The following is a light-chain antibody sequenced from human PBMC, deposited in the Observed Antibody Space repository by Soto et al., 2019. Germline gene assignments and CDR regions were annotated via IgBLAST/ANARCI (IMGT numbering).Light chain of an antibody. V-gene: IGKV1-5*01. CDR1: QTIDSW. J-gene: IGKJ4*01. CDR3: QQYGSFSPIT. CDR2: DAS. Sequence: DIQMTQSPSTLSASIGDRVTITCRASQTIDSWSAWYQQRPGIAPKLLIFDASILQSGVPSRFSGSGSGTEFTLSISRLQTDDFATYYCQQYGSFSPITFGGGTKVDIK.